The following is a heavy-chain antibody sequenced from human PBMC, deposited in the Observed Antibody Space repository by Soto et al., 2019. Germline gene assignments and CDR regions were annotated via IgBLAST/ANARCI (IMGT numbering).Heavy chain of an antibody. CDR3: ARGVDSGYDYPPLLDY. CDR2: INPNSGGT. Sequence: ASVKVSCKASGYTFTGYYMHGVRQAPGQGLEWMGWINPNSGGTNYAQKFQGWVTMTRDTSISTAYMELSRLRSDDTAVYYCARGVDSGYDYPPLLDYSGQGTLVTVSS. J-gene: IGHJ4*02. CDR1: GYTFTGYY. D-gene: IGHD5-12*01. V-gene: IGHV1-2*04.